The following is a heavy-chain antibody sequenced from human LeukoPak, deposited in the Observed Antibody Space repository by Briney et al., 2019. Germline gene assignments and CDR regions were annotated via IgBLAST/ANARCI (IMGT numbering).Heavy chain of an antibody. CDR2: INHSGST. CDR1: GGSFSGYY. CDR3: ARLPQYYYGSGSYYRARYYYYYYMDV. D-gene: IGHD3-10*01. Sequence: TASETLSLTCAVYGGSFSGYYWSWIRQPPGKGLEWIGEINHSGSTNYNPSLKSRVTISVDTSKNQFSLKLSSVTAADTAVYYCARLPQYYYGSGSYYRARYYYYYYMDVWGKGTTVTISS. V-gene: IGHV4-34*01. J-gene: IGHJ6*03.